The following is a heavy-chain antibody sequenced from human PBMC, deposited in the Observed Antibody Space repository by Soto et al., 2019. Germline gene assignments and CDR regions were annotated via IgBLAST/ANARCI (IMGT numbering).Heavy chain of an antibody. D-gene: IGHD3-9*01. CDR1: GFTFTSSA. J-gene: IGHJ4*02. CDR3: AADLGPYYDILTGYTNFDY. V-gene: IGHV1-58*01. CDR2: IVVGSGNT. Sequence: SVKVSCKASGFTFTSSAVQWVRQARGQRLEQIGWIVVGSGNTNYAQKFQERVTINRDMSTSTAYMELSSLRSEDTAVYYCAADLGPYYDILTGYTNFDYWGQGTLVTVSS.